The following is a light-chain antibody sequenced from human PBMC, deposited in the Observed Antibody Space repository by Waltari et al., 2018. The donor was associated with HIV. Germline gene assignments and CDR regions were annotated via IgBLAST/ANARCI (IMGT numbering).Light chain of an antibody. CDR1: NIGGKG. CDR3: QVWDSSSDHVV. J-gene: IGLJ2*01. V-gene: IGLV3-21*04. CDR2: YDS. Sequence: SYVLTQPPSMSVAPGKTARITGGGDNIGGKGVQWYQQKPGQAPVLVIHYDSDRPSGIPERFSASNSGNTATLTISRVEGGDEADYYCQVWDSSSDHVVFGGGTKLTVL.